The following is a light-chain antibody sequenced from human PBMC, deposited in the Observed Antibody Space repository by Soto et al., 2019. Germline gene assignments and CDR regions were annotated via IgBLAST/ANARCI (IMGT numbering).Light chain of an antibody. V-gene: IGKV3-11*01. CDR3: QQYYTTPPT. Sequence: VVTQSPPTLSLSPGERATLSCRTSLSVSSYLAWYQQKPGQAPRLLIYDASNRATGIPARFTGSGSGTDFNLTISSLQAEDVAVYYCQQYYTTPPTFGQGTKVEIK. J-gene: IGKJ1*01. CDR2: DAS. CDR1: LSVSSY.